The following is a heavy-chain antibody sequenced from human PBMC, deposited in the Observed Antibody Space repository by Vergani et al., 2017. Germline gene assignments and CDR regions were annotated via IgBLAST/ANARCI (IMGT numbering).Heavy chain of an antibody. CDR2: ILGSGTA. V-gene: IGHV4-61*02. D-gene: IGHD3-10*01. CDR1: GASMSSVGYY. Sequence: QVQLQESGPGLVKPSQTLALTCTVSGASMSSVGYYWTWIRQSAGKRLEWIGDILGSGTANYNPSFQGRVSMSVATSKNQFSLTLSSVNATDTAVYYCAKKSTYCSAPNXHITLIRGVPWDYGGQGTLVTVSS. CDR3: AKKSTYCSAPNXHITLIRGVPWDY. J-gene: IGHJ4*02.